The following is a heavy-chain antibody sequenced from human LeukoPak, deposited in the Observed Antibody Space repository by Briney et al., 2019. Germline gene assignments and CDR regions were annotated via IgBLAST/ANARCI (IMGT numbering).Heavy chain of an antibody. CDR1: GYTFTSYG. CDR2: ISAYNGNP. D-gene: IGHD3-22*01. J-gene: IGHJ4*02. CDR3: ARAYYHDTSSYQGFDF. V-gene: IGHV1-18*01. Sequence: ASVKVSCKASGYTFTSYGFTWVGQAPGQGLEGMGWISAYNGNPEYAQKLQGRVTMTTDTSTSTAYMELRSLRSDDTAVYFCARAYYHDTSSYQGFDFWGQGTLVTVSS.